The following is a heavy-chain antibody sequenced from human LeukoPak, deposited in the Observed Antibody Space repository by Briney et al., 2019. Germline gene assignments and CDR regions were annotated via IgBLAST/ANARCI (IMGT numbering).Heavy chain of an antibody. Sequence: PGRSLRLSCAASGFTFSSYAMHWVRQAPGKGLEWVAVISYDGSNKYYADSVKGRFTISRDNSKNTLYLQMNSLRAEDTAVYYCASGYDFWSGYPYFDYWGQGTLVTVSS. D-gene: IGHD3-3*01. CDR3: ASGYDFWSGYPYFDY. CDR2: ISYDGSNK. V-gene: IGHV3-30-3*01. J-gene: IGHJ4*02. CDR1: GFTFSSYA.